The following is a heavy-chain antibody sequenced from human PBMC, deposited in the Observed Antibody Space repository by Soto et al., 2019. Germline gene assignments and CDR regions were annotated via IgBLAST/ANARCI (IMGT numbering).Heavy chain of an antibody. J-gene: IGHJ3*02. D-gene: IGHD2-21*02. CDR2: IYPGDSDT. Sequence: PGESLKISCKGSGYSFTGYWIGWVRQMPGIGLEWMGIIYPGDSDTRYSPSFQGQVTISADKSISTAYLQWSSLKASDTAMYYCARIRRAVVTPDAFDIWGQGTMVTVSS. CDR1: GYSFTGYW. V-gene: IGHV5-51*01. CDR3: ARIRRAVVTPDAFDI.